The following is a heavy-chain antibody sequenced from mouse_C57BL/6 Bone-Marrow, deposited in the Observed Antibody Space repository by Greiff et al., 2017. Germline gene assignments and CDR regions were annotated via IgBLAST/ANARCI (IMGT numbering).Heavy chain of an antibody. D-gene: IGHD2-1*01. V-gene: IGHV14-4*01. CDR3: TTELYYMKRYCAMDY. Sequence: EVQLQQSGAELVRPGASVKLSCTASGFNIKDDYMHWVKQRPEQGLEWIGWIDPENGDTEYASKFQGKATITADKASNTAYLQLSSLTSEDTAVYSCTTELYYMKRYCAMDYWGQGPSATVSS. CDR2: IDPENGDT. J-gene: IGHJ4*01. CDR1: GFNIKDDY.